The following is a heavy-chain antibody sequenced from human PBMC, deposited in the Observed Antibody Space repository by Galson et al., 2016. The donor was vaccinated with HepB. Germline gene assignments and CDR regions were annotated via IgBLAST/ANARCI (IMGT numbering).Heavy chain of an antibody. CDR2: IKQDGSEK. V-gene: IGHV3-7*01. CDR1: GFTFSNYW. D-gene: IGHD6-13*01. CDR3: ARDRSGRWYGGDGFDI. J-gene: IGHJ3*02. Sequence: SLRLSCAASGFTFSNYWMSWVRQAPGKGLEWVANIKQDGSEKYYVDSVKGRFTISRDNAKNSLYLQMNSLRAEDTAVYYCARDRSGRWYGGDGFDIWGQGTVVTVSS.